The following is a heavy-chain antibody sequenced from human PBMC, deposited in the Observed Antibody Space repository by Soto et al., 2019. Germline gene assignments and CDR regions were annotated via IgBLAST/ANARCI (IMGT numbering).Heavy chain of an antibody. V-gene: IGHV4-30-4*01. J-gene: IGHJ4*02. CDR1: GGSISSGDYY. CDR3: ARVGGSSGWYVDYFDY. CDR2: IYYSGST. Sequence: PSETLSRTCTVSGGSISSGDYYWIWIRQPPGKGLEWIGYIYYSGSTYYNPSLKSRVTISVDTSKNQFSLKLSSVTAADTAVYYCARVGGSSGWYVDYFDYWGQGTLVTVSS. D-gene: IGHD6-19*01.